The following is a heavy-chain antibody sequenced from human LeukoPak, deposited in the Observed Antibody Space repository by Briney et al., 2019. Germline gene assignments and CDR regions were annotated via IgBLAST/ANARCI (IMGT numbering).Heavy chain of an antibody. Sequence: PGGSLRLSCAASGFTFSNAWMTWVRQAPGKGLEWVGRIKNKKDGGTTDYAAPVKGRFTISRDDSKSTLYLEMNSLKIEDTAMYYCTIDVYIWGQGTLVTVSS. V-gene: IGHV3-15*01. D-gene: IGHD2/OR15-2a*01. CDR2: IKNKKDGGTT. CDR3: TIDVYI. J-gene: IGHJ4*02. CDR1: GFTFSNAW.